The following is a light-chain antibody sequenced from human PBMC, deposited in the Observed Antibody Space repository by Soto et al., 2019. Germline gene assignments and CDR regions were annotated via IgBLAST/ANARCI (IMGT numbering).Light chain of an antibody. CDR1: RSVRSN. V-gene: IGKV3-20*01. Sequence: EIVMTQSPATLSVSPGERVTLSCKASRSVRSNLAWYQQKPGQAPRLLISGASTRATGITDRFSGSGSGTDFTLTISRLEPEDFAVYYCQQYGSSQTFGQGTKVDIK. CDR2: GAS. J-gene: IGKJ1*01. CDR3: QQYGSSQT.